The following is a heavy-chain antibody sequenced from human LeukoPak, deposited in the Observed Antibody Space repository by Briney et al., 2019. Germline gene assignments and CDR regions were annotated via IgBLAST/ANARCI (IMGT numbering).Heavy chain of an antibody. Sequence: PGGSLRLSCAASGFTFSSYAMSWVRQAPGKGLEWVSAISDSGGSTYYADSVKGRFTISRDNSKNTLYLQMNSLRAEDTAVYYCAKELPRYYYDSSGYSHWGQGTLVTVSS. D-gene: IGHD3-22*01. V-gene: IGHV3-23*01. CDR1: GFTFSSYA. J-gene: IGHJ4*02. CDR2: ISDSGGST. CDR3: AKELPRYYYDSSGYSH.